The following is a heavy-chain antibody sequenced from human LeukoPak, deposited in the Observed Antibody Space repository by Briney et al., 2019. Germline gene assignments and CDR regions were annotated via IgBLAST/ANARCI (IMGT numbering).Heavy chain of an antibody. CDR1: GFTFSSYA. D-gene: IGHD2-2*02. J-gene: IGHJ4*02. CDR3: AKCSSTSCYIFDY. V-gene: IGHV3-23*01. CDR2: ISGSGGST. Sequence: GGSLRPSCAASGFTFSSYAMSWVRQAPGKGLEWVPAISGSGGSTYYADSVKGRFTISRDNSKNTLYLQMNSLRAEDTAVYYCAKCSSTSCYIFDYWGQGTLVTVSS.